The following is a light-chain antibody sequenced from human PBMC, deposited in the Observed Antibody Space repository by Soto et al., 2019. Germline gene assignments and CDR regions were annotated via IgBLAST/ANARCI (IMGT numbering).Light chain of an antibody. Sequence: EVVLTHSPVTLSLSPGEIATLSFRASQSFRGLLAWYQQKPGQAPRLLIYDAYNRATGIPPRFSGSGSGTDFTLTISSLEPEDSAVYYCQQRHMWPITFGQGTRLEIK. V-gene: IGKV3-11*01. CDR1: QSFRGL. J-gene: IGKJ5*01. CDR3: QQRHMWPIT. CDR2: DAY.